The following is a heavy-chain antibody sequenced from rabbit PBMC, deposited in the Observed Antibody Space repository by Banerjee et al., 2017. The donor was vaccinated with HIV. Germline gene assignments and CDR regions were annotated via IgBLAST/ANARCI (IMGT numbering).Heavy chain of an antibody. V-gene: IGHV1S40*01. D-gene: IGHD6-1*01. Sequence: QSLEESGGDLVKPGASLTLTCTASGFSFSTTYYICWVRQAPGKGLDWIACIYGGSSGSTYYASWAKGRFTISKTSSTTVTLQMTSLTAADTATYFCARDHPYAAYGGHGYADLWGPGTLVTVS. CDR1: GFSFSTTYY. CDR3: ARDHPYAAYGGHGYADL. CDR2: IYGGSSGST. J-gene: IGHJ6*01.